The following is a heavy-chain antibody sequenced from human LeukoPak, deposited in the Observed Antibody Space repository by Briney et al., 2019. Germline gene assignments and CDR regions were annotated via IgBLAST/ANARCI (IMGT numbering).Heavy chain of an antibody. CDR2: IRYDGSNK. V-gene: IGHV3-30*02. Sequence: GGSLTLSCAASGFTFSSYGMHWVRQAPGKGLEWVAFIRYDGSNKYYADSVKGRFTISRDNAKNSLYLQMNSLRAEDTALYYCARLLSGYYYDYWGQGTLVTVSS. CDR3: ARLLSGYYYDY. CDR1: GFTFSSYG. J-gene: IGHJ4*02. D-gene: IGHD3-22*01.